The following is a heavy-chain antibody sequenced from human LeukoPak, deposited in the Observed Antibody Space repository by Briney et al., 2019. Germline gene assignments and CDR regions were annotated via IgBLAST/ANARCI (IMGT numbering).Heavy chain of an antibody. D-gene: IGHD5-12*01. CDR3: ARGRYSGYFFDY. CDR1: GFTFSSYS. Sequence: GGSLRLSCAASGFTFSSYSMNWVRQAPGKGLEWVSSISSNSSYIYYADSVMGRFTISRDNAKNSLYLQMNSLRAEDTAVYYCARGRYSGYFFDYWGQGTLVTVSS. J-gene: IGHJ4*02. CDR2: ISSNSSYI. V-gene: IGHV3-21*01.